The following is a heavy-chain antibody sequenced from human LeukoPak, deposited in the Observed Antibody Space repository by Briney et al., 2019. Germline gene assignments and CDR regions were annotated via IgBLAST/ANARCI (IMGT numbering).Heavy chain of an antibody. V-gene: IGHV3-48*03. D-gene: IGHD2-15*01. CDR1: GFTFSNYE. Sequence: GGSLRLSCAASGFTFSNYEMHWVRQAPGKGLEWVSYISSSGSDIYYADSVKGRFTISRDNSKNTLYLQMNSLRAEDTAVYYCARDYCSHGSCYFDYWGQGTLVTVSS. CDR3: ARDYCSHGSCYFDY. J-gene: IGHJ4*02. CDR2: ISSSGSDI.